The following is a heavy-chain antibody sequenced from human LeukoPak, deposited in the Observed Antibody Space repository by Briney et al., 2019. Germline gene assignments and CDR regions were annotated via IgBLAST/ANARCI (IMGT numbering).Heavy chain of an antibody. Sequence: SETLSLTCTVSGGSISSYYWSWIRQPAGKGLEWIGRIYTSGSTNYNPSLKSRVTMSVDTSKNQFSLKLSPVTAADTAVYYCARGPWDYDSSGYYNWYFDLWGRGTLVTVSS. J-gene: IGHJ2*01. D-gene: IGHD3-22*01. CDR3: ARGPWDYDSSGYYNWYFDL. CDR1: GGSISSYY. V-gene: IGHV4-4*07. CDR2: IYTSGST.